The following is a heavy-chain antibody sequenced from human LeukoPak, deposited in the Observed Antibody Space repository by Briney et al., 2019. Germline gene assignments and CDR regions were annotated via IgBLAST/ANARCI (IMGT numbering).Heavy chain of an antibody. CDR2: INPDGTTT. Sequence: PGGSLRLSCAASGFTFSTYWMHWVRQAPGKGLVWVSRINPDGTTTSYADSVKGRFTISRDNAKDTVYLQMNSLRAEDTAVYYCARAVRGRGSYGYYYGLFDYWGQGTLVTVSS. J-gene: IGHJ4*02. CDR1: GFTFSTYW. CDR3: ARAVRGRGSYGYYYGLFDY. D-gene: IGHD3-22*01. V-gene: IGHV3-74*01.